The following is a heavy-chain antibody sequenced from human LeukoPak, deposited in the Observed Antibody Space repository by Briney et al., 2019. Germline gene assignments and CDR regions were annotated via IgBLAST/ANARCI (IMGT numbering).Heavy chain of an antibody. CDR2: IYYSAT. J-gene: IGHJ5*02. CDR1: GGSVTSNSYY. CDR3: AATEYYDILTGLYVGFDP. D-gene: IGHD3-9*01. V-gene: IGHV4-39*01. Sequence: SETLSLTCAVSGGSVTSNSYYWGWIRQPPGKGLEWIGNIYYSATYYNPSLKSRVTISVDTSKSQFSLKLTSMTAADTAVYYCAATEYYDILTGLYVGFDPWGQGILVTVSS.